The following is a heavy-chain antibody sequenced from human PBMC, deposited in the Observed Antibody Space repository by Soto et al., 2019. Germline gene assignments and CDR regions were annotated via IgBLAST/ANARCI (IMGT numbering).Heavy chain of an antibody. V-gene: IGHV4-31*03. CDR3: ARDGVATPNWFDP. D-gene: IGHD2-8*01. CDR2: IYYSGRA. CDR1: GGSISSGGYY. Sequence: QVQLQESGPGLVKPSQTLSLTCTVSGGSISSGGYYWSWIRQHPGKGLEWIGYIYYSGRAYYNPSLRGRVTMSVDTSKNQISLRLTSVTAADTAVYYCARDGVATPNWFDPLGKGTLVTVSS. J-gene: IGHJ5*02.